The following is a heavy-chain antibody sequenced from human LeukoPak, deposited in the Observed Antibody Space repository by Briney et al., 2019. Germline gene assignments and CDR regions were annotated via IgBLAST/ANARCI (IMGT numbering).Heavy chain of an antibody. CDR3: AKSLDYGGNRARLDF. D-gene: IGHD4-23*01. J-gene: IGHJ4*02. V-gene: IGHV3-23*01. CDR1: GFTFSSNA. Sequence: GGSLRLSCAASGFTFSSNAMHWVRQAPGKGLEWVSAVSGSGSTTYYARSVKGRFTVSRDNSKNTLYLQMNSLRVDDTAVYYCAKSLDYGGNRARLDFWGQGTLVTVSS. CDR2: VSGSGSTT.